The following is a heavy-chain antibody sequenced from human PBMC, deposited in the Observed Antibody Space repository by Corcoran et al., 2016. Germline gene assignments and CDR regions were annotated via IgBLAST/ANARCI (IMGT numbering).Heavy chain of an antibody. CDR1: GYTFITNF. CDR2: INPSGGSA. J-gene: IGHJ6*02. Sequence: QVLLVQSGAEVKKPGASVRVSCKASGYTFITNFIHWVQQAPGQGLEWMGAINPSGGSANYAQKVQGRVAMTRNTSTSTVYMEMSNLTSDDTAVYYCAREFSGYSTRYYYYYGMDVWGQGTTVTVSS. CDR3: AREFSGYSTRYYYYYGMDV. V-gene: IGHV1-46*01. D-gene: IGHD2-8*01.